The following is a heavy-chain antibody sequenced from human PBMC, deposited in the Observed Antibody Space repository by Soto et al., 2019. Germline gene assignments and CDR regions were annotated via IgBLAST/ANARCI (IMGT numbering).Heavy chain of an antibody. CDR3: ARAPYSYGSVRSSNYYYYGMDV. CDR1: GFTFSSYA. J-gene: IGHJ6*02. Sequence: PGGSLRLSCAASGFTFSSYAMSWVRQAPGKGLEWVSAISGSGGSTYYADSVKGRFTISRDNSKNTLYLQMNSLRAEDTAVYYCARAPYSYGSVRSSNYYYYGMDVWGQGTTVTVSS. CDR2: ISGSGGST. D-gene: IGHD5-18*01. V-gene: IGHV3-23*01.